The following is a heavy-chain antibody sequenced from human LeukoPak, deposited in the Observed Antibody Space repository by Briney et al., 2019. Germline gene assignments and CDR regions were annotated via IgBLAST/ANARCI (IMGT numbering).Heavy chain of an antibody. D-gene: IGHD3-16*01. CDR3: AREGRGTDAFDI. CDR2: ISWNSGSI. V-gene: IGHV3-9*01. CDR1: GFTFDDYA. J-gene: IGHJ3*02. Sequence: GRSLRHSCAASGFTFDDYAMHWVRQGPGKGLEWVSGISWNSGSIGYADSVKGRFTISRDNSKNTVYLQMNNVTGADTAVYYCAREGRGTDAFDIWGQGTIVTVSS.